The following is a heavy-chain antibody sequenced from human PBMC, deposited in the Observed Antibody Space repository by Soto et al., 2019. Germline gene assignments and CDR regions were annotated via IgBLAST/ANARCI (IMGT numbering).Heavy chain of an antibody. CDR1: GGSISGYY. Sequence: SKTLSLTCSVSGGSISGYYWSWIRQTPEKGLEWIGYIYYSGSTNYNPSLKSRVTMLIDMSKNQFSLKLTSVSAADTAVYYCAAAPRYWGQGILVTVSS. CDR3: AAAPRY. CDR2: IYYSGST. V-gene: IGHV4-59*01. J-gene: IGHJ4*02. D-gene: IGHD2-15*01.